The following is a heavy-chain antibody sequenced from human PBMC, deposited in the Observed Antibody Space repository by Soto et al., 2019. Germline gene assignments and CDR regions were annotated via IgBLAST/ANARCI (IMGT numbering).Heavy chain of an antibody. V-gene: IGHV1-24*01. CDR2: FDPEDGET. CDR1: GYTLTELS. CDR3: ATVRWNCSSTSCYWPRGNWFDP. Sequence: ASVKVSFKVSGYTLTELSMHWVRQAPGKGLEWMGGFDPEDGETIYAQKFQGRVTMTEDTSTDTAYMELSSLRSEDTAVYYCATVRWNCSSTSCYWPRGNWFDPWGQGTLVTVSS. D-gene: IGHD2-2*01. J-gene: IGHJ5*02.